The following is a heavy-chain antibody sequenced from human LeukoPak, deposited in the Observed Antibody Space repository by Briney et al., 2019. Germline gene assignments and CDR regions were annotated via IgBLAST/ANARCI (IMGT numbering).Heavy chain of an antibody. CDR2: ISGSGGST. Sequence: GGSLRLSCAASGFTFSSYAMSWVRQAPGKGLEWVSAISGSGGSTYYADSVKGRFTISRDNSKNTLYLQMNSLRAEDTAVYYCAKTDGYYDFWSGSRFDYWGQGTLVTVSS. CDR3: AKTDGYYDFWSGSRFDY. J-gene: IGHJ4*02. CDR1: GFTFSSYA. D-gene: IGHD3-3*01. V-gene: IGHV3-23*01.